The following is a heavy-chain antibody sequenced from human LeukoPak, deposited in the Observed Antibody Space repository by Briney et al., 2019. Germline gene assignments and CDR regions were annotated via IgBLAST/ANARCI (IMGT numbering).Heavy chain of an antibody. CDR1: GGSISSGVYS. V-gene: IGHV4-30-4*07. Sequence: SQTLSLTCAVSGGSISSGVYSWSWVRQPPGKGLEWIGYIYYGGNTYYNPSLKSRLTISLDTSNNQFSLKLSSVTAADTAVYYCARSYPGIAVAGTGSFDYWGQGTLVTVSS. CDR2: IYYGGNT. J-gene: IGHJ4*02. CDR3: ARSYPGIAVAGTGSFDY. D-gene: IGHD6-19*01.